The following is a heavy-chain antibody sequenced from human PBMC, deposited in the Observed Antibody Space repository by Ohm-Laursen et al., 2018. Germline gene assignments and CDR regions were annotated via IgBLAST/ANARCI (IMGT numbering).Heavy chain of an antibody. V-gene: IGHV4-4*07. CDR3: ARGDFGDYNWFDP. J-gene: IGHJ5*02. CDR2: IHFSGST. D-gene: IGHD4-17*01. Sequence: PSETLSLTCAVSGASINNYCWNWIQQPAGKGLEWIGRIHFSGSTRYNPSLQGRVTISLDTSNQQFSLKLTSVTAADTAVYYCARGDFGDYNWFDPWGQGTRITVSS. CDR1: GASINNYC.